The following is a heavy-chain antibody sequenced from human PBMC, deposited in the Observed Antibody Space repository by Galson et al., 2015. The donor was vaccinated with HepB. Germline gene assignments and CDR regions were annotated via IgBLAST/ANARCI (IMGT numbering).Heavy chain of an antibody. J-gene: IGHJ6*02. CDR3: TRPGYGSSWFLDYSHGMDI. D-gene: IGHD6-13*01. CDR2: IRNRANNYAT. CDR1: GFTFSGSG. Sequence: SLRLSCAVSGFTFSGSGIHWVRLASGKGLEWVGRIRNRANNYATAYAASVRGRFTVSRDDSKNTAYLQMNSLKTEDTAVYYCTRPGYGSSWFLDYSHGMDIWGQGTTVIVS. V-gene: IGHV3-73*01.